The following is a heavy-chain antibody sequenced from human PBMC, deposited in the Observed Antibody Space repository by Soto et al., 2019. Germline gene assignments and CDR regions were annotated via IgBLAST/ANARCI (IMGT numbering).Heavy chain of an antibody. Sequence: GGSLRLSCAASGFTFSSYWMHWVRQAPGKGLVWVSRINSDGSSTSYADSVKGRFTISRDNAKNTLYLQMNSLRAEDTAVYYCARERHQSIAAAAYWGQGTLVTVSS. CDR3: ARERHQSIAAAAY. CDR1: GFTFSSYW. D-gene: IGHD6-13*01. CDR2: INSDGSST. J-gene: IGHJ4*02. V-gene: IGHV3-74*01.